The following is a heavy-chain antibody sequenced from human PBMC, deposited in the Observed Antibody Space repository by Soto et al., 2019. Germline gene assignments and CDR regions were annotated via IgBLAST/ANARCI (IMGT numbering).Heavy chain of an antibody. V-gene: IGHV3-33*01. J-gene: IGHJ6*02. CDR3: ARDASYYSLWSGYYPSRNGMDV. CDR2: IWYDGSKK. CDR1: GCTFSSFG. D-gene: IGHD3-3*01. Sequence: QVQVVESGGGVVQPGRSLRLSCAASGCTFSSFGMHWVRQAPGKGLEWVSLIWYDGSKKSYGDSVKGRFTISRDNSRNTVYLQMNSLRADDTAVYYCARDASYYSLWSGYYPSRNGMDVWGQGTTVTVSS.